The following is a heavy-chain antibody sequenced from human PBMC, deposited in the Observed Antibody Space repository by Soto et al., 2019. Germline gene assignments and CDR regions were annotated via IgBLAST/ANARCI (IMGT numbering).Heavy chain of an antibody. V-gene: IGHV4-59*01. CDR1: GDSISRYS. Sequence: PSETLSLTCTVSGDSISRYSWSCIRQPPGKGLEWIGNIHYNGNTKYSPSLKSRVTMSVDTSKNHFSLKLISVTTADTAVYFCAREGNLGRWIQPLDSWGQGTLVTVSS. J-gene: IGHJ4*02. D-gene: IGHD2-2*03. CDR2: IHYNGNT. CDR3: AREGNLGRWIQPLDS.